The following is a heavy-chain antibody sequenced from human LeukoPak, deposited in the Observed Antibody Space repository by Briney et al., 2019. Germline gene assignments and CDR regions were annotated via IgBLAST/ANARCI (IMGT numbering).Heavy chain of an antibody. V-gene: IGHV1-2*02. CDR2: INPNSGGT. J-gene: IGHJ6*03. CDR3: ARDWGSGGSFYYYMDV. D-gene: IGHD2-15*01. CDR1: GYTFTGYY. Sequence: ASVKVSCKASGYTFTGYYMHWVRQAPGQGLEWMGWINPNSGGTNYAQKFQGRVTMTRDTSISTACMELSKLRSDDTAVYHCARDWGSGGSFYYYMDVWGKGTTVTVSS.